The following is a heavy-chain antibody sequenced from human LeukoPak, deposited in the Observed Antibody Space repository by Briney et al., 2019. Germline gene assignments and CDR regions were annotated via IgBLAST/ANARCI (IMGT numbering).Heavy chain of an antibody. V-gene: IGHV1-18*01. Sequence: ASVKVSCKASGDTFSSYAISWVRQAPGQGLEWMGWVTSYNGDTNYAQKFQGRVTMSTDTSTSTAYMELRSLRFDDTAIYYCAKDWHILTGRNCFDPWGQGTLVTVSS. CDR1: GDTFSSYA. J-gene: IGHJ5*02. D-gene: IGHD3-9*01. CDR2: VTSYNGDT. CDR3: AKDWHILTGRNCFDP.